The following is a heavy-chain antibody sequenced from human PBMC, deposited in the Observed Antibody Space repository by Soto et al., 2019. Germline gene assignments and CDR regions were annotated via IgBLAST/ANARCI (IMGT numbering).Heavy chain of an antibody. CDR1: CFPLSRYG. J-gene: IGHJ6*02. D-gene: IGHD2-2*01. CDR2: ISGKTAKT. Sequence: ALVKVPRKASCFPLSRYGISLVPQAPGQGLEWMGWISGKTAKTNYAQNLQGRVTITTDTSTSTAYMELRSLRSDDTAVYYCARVPREIILVGMDVWGQGTTVTVSS. CDR3: ARVPREIILVGMDV. V-gene: IGHV1-18*04.